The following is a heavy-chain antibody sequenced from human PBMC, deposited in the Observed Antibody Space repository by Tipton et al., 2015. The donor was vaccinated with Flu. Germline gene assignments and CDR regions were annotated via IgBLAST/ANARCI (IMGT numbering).Heavy chain of an antibody. V-gene: IGHV4-38-2*01. CDR1: GDSISSRYY. CDR2: IHHSGNT. D-gene: IGHD3-3*01. Sequence: LRLSCAVSGDSISSRYYWGWIRQPPVRGLEWIGNIHHSGNTYYNPSLKSRVTISVDTSKNQFSLKLRSVTAADTAVYYCARGNWGSGYKLSNWFDPWGQGTLVAVSS. CDR3: ARGNWGSGYKLSNWFDP. J-gene: IGHJ5*02.